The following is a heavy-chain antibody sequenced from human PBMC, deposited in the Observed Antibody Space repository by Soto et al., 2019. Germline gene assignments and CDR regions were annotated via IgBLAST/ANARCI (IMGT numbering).Heavy chain of an antibody. CDR3: ARGGTPIDY. Sequence: SVKVSCKASGGTFSSYAFSWVRQAPGQGLEWMGGIIPIFGRANYAQKFQGRVTITADESTSTGYMELSSLRPEDTAVYYCARGGTPIDYWGQGTLVTVSS. V-gene: IGHV1-69*13. CDR2: IIPIFGRA. D-gene: IGHD3-16*01. J-gene: IGHJ4*02. CDR1: GGTFSSYA.